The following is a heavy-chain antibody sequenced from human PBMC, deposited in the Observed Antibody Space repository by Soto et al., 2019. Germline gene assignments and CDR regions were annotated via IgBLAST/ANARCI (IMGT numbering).Heavy chain of an antibody. CDR2: ISSSSSYI. V-gene: IGHV3-21*01. CDR3: ARGGGSYGGYAFDI. D-gene: IGHD1-26*01. Sequence: EVQLVESGGGLVKPGGSLRLSCEASGFTFSSYSMNWVRQAPGKGLEWVSSISSSSSYIYYADSVKGRFTISRDNAKNSLYLQMNSLRAEDTAVYYCARGGGSYGGYAFDIWGQGTMVTVSS. J-gene: IGHJ3*02. CDR1: GFTFSSYS.